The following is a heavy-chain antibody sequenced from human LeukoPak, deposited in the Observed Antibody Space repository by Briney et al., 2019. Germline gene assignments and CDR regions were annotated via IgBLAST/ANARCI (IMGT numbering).Heavy chain of an antibody. V-gene: IGHV4-59*01. CDR1: GDSISNY. J-gene: IGHJ6*03. D-gene: IGHD6-13*01. CDR2: IDHTGST. CDR3: ARGRVSSSTWYSTYYYYFYMDV. Sequence: SETLSLTCTVSGDSISNYWTWIRQPPGKGLEWIGYIDHTGSTNYNPSLNSRVTISRDTSKNDFSLRLTSVTATDTAVYFCARGRVSSSTWYSTYYYYFYMDVWGKGTMVIVSS.